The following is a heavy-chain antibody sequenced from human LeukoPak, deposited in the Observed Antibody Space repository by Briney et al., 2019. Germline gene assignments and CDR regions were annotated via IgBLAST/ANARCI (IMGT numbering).Heavy chain of an antibody. CDR3: ARSGSTWYNWFDP. D-gene: IGHD6-13*01. CDR2: IYYSENT. V-gene: IGHV4-61*03. Sequence: SETLSLTCTVSGGSVSSGSYYWSWIRQPPGKGLEWIGYIYYSENTNYNPSLKSRVTISVGTSKKHLSLKLRFVTAADTAVYYCARSGSTWYNWFDPWGQGTLVTVSS. J-gene: IGHJ5*02. CDR1: GGSVSSGSYY.